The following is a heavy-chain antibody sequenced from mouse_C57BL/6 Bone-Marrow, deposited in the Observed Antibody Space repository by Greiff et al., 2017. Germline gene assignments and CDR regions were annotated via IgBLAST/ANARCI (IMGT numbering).Heavy chain of an antibody. CDR1: GYTFTSYW. CDR3: AREKIYYYYAMDY. J-gene: IGHJ4*01. Sequence: QVQLKQPGAELVRPGSSVKLSRKASGYTFTSYWMHWVKQRPIQGLEWIGNIDPSDSETHYNQKFKDKATLTVDKSSSTAYMQLSSLTSEDSAVYYCAREKIYYYYAMDYWGQGTSVTVSS. CDR2: IDPSDSET. D-gene: IGHD2-1*01. V-gene: IGHV1-52*01.